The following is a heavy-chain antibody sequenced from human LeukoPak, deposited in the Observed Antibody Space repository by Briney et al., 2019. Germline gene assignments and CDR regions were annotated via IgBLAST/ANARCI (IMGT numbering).Heavy chain of an antibody. CDR1: GFTFSSYW. CDR2: IKQDGSEK. Sequence: GGSLRLSCAAPGFTFSSYWMSWVRQAAGKGREWVSNIKQDGSEKYYVDSVKGRFTISRDNAKNSLYLQMNSLRAEDTAMYYCARDAVTGLEYWGQGTLVTVSS. J-gene: IGHJ4*02. CDR3: ARDAVTGLEY. D-gene: IGHD6-19*01. V-gene: IGHV3-7*04.